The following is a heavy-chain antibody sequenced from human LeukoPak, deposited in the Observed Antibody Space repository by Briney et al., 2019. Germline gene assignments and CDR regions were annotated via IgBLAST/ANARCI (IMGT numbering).Heavy chain of an antibody. CDR3: AKRPSDYGDYVTYFDY. D-gene: IGHD4-17*01. Sequence: GGSLRLSCAASGFSFISYGMHWVRQAPGKGPEWVGVISDDGRNKKYADSVKGRFTISRDNSKDTLYLQMNSLRDEDTAVYYCAKRPSDYGDYVTYFDYWGQGTLVTVSS. CDR1: GFSFISYG. V-gene: IGHV3-30*18. J-gene: IGHJ4*02. CDR2: ISDDGRNK.